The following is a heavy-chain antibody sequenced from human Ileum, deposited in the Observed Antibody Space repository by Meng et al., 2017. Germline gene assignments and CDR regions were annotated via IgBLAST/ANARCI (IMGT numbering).Heavy chain of an antibody. V-gene: IGHV3-74*01. D-gene: IGHD7-27*01. Sequence: EVQLVESGGGLVQTGGSLRLSCAASGFTLSSYWMHWVRQVPGKGLVWVSRINSDGSSMAYADSVKGRFTISRDNAKNTLYLQMNSLRAEDTAVYYCAKPAAGTGWGGSWGQGTLVTVSS. CDR2: INSDGSSM. CDR3: AKPAAGTGWGGS. J-gene: IGHJ5*02. CDR1: GFTLSSYW.